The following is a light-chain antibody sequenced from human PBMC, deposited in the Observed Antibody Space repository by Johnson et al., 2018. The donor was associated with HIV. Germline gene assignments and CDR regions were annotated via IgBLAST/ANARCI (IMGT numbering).Light chain of an antibody. J-gene: IGLJ1*01. Sequence: QSVLTQPPSVSAAPGQKVTIPCSGSSSNIGKNSVSWYQQLPGTAPKLLIYESNKRPSGIPDRFSGSKSGTSATLGITGLQTGDEADYYCGTWDTSLSAYVFGTGTTVTVL. CDR3: GTWDTSLSAYV. CDR2: ESN. CDR1: SSNIGKNS. V-gene: IGLV1-51*02.